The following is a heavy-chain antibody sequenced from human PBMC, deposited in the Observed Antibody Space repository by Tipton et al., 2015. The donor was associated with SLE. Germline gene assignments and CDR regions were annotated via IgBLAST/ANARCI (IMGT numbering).Heavy chain of an antibody. D-gene: IGHD2-15*01. CDR2: IYYSGST. CDR1: GGSISSYY. Sequence: TLSLTCTVSGGSISSYYWSWIRQPPGRGLEWIGYIYYSGSTNYNTSLKSRVTISVDTSKNQFSLKLSSVTAADTAVYYCARAEGSWDAFDIWGQGTMVTVSS. CDR3: ARAEGSWDAFDI. J-gene: IGHJ3*02. V-gene: IGHV4-59*01.